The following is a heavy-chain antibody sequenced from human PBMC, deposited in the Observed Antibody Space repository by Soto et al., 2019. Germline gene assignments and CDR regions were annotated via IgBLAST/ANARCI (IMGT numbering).Heavy chain of an antibody. V-gene: IGHV4-34*01. Sequence: QVQLQQWGAGLLKPSETLSLTCAVYGGSFSGYYWYWIRQPPGKGLEWIGEIHHCGSTNYNPSLKSRLTISVDTSKNQFSLKLSSVTAADTAVYYGARGRELDYWGQGTLVTVSS. D-gene: IGHD1-26*01. CDR2: IHHCGST. J-gene: IGHJ4*02. CDR3: ARGRELDY. CDR1: GGSFSGYY.